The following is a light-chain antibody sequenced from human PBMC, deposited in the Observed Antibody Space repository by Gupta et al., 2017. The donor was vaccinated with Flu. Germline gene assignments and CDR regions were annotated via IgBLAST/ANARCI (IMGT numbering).Light chain of an antibody. CDR3: LQDYNYPRT. J-gene: IGKJ1*01. V-gene: IGKV1-6*01. CDR2: AAS. CDR1: EGIRND. Sequence: IQLTQYTSSLSDSVGDRVTITCRASEGIRNDLGWYQQKPGKAPKLLIYAASRLQSGVPSRCSGSGSGTDFTLTISSLQPEYFATYYCLQDYNYPRTFGQGTKVEIK.